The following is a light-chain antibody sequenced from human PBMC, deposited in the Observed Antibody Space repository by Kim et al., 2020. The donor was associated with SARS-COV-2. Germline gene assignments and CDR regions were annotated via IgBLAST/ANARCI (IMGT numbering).Light chain of an antibody. CDR1: QSVSSY. V-gene: IGKV3-11*01. J-gene: IGKJ3*01. Sequence: PGERATLSCRASQSVSSYLDWYQQKPGQAPRLLIYDASKRATGIPARFSGSGSGTDFTLTISSLEPEDCAVYYCQQRSNWPLTFGPGTKVDI. CDR2: DAS. CDR3: QQRSNWPLT.